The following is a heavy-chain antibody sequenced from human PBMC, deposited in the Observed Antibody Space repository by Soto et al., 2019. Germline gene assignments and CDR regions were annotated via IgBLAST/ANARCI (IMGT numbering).Heavy chain of an antibody. CDR3: AREGSAPYYYYGMDV. CDR1: GYTFTTYG. D-gene: IGHD6-19*01. V-gene: IGHV1-18*01. Sequence: SVKVTCKASGYTFTTYGISWVRQAPGQGLEWMGWINGYNGNTDYPQKLQGRVTMTTDTSTSTAYMELRSLRSDDTAVYYCAREGSAPYYYYGMDVWGQGTTVTVSS. CDR2: INGYNGNT. J-gene: IGHJ6*02.